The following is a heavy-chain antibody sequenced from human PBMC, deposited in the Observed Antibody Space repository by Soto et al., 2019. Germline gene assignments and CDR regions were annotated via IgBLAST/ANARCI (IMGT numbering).Heavy chain of an antibody. Sequence: PGESQKISCKGSVYGFTSYWIGWVRQMPGKGLEWIGIIYPRDSDTRYSPSFEGQVTISADKSISTAYLQWSSLKASDTAIYYCVRRSDWFNLWGQGTLVTVSS. V-gene: IGHV5-51*01. J-gene: IGHJ5*02. CDR1: VYGFTSYW. CDR2: IYPRDSDT. CDR3: VRRSDWFNL.